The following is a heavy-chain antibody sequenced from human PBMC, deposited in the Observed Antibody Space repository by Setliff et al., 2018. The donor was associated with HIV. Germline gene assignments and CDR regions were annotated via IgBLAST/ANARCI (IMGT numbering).Heavy chain of an antibody. J-gene: IGHJ4*02. V-gene: IGHV4-39*01. CDR2: IYYSGST. CDR3: ARRTLITGYDY. D-gene: IGHD3-16*01. CDR1: AGSIRSSTYY. Sequence: SETLSLTCTVSAGSIRSSTYYWAWIRQPPGKGLEWIGTIYYSGSTYYNPSLKGRATISVDTSKNQFSLKLSSVTAADTAVYYCARRTLITGYDYWGQGTLVTVSS.